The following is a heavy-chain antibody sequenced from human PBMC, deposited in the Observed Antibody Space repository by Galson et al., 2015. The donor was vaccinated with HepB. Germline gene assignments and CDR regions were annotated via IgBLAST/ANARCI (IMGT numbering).Heavy chain of an antibody. V-gene: IGHV5-10-1*01. D-gene: IGHD5-18*01. CDR2: IDPSDSYT. Sequence: QSGAEVKKPGESLRISFTGSGYSFSNYWINWVRQMPGKGLEWMGRIDPSDSYTPYSPSFQGHVTISVDKSISTAYLQWSSLKASDTAMFYCARLGGYSYASNPYYFDYWGQGTLVTVSS. J-gene: IGHJ4*02. CDR3: ARLGGYSYASNPYYFDY. CDR1: GYSFSNYW.